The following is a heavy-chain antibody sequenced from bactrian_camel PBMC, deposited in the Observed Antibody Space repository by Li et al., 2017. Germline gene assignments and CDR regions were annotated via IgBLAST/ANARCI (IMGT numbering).Heavy chain of an antibody. J-gene: IGHJ4*01. CDR2: IDSDGST. Sequence: QVQLVESGGGSVQAGGSLRLSCTSNVYTSGFWCMGWFRQAPGEGREGVAAIDSDGSTDYADSVKGRFTVSRDNAKNTLYLQMNSLKPEDTAMYYCAADRGWRTVVAGCPFGEFKHWGQGTQVTVS. D-gene: IGHD6*01. V-gene: IGHV3S55*01. CDR1: VYTSGFWC. CDR3: AADRGWRTVVAGCPFGEFKH.